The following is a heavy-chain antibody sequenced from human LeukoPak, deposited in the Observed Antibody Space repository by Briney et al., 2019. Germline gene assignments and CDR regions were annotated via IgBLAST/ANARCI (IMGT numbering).Heavy chain of an antibody. V-gene: IGHV4-59*01. Sequence: SETLSLTCTVSGGPISSYYWSWIRQPPGKGLEWIGYIYYSGSTNYNPSLKSRVTISVGTSKNQFSLKLSSVTAADTAVYYCARDGYYDSSGFDAFDIWGQGTMVTVSS. CDR2: IYYSGST. J-gene: IGHJ3*02. D-gene: IGHD3-22*01. CDR1: GGPISSYY. CDR3: ARDGYYDSSGFDAFDI.